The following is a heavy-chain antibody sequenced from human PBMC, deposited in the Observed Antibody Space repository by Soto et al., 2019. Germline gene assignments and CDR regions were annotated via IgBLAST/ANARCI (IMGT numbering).Heavy chain of an antibody. CDR3: ARDREYSGFYYGMDV. J-gene: IGHJ6*02. V-gene: IGHV3-30-3*01. CDR1: GFTFSRNA. Sequence: GGSLRLSCEASGFTFSRNAMHWVRQAPGKGLEWVAVISFDGNNQYYTDSVKGRFTISRDNSKNTLDLQMNSLRREDTAVYYCARDREYSGFYYGMDVWGQGTTVTVSS. D-gene: IGHD5-12*01. CDR2: ISFDGNNQ.